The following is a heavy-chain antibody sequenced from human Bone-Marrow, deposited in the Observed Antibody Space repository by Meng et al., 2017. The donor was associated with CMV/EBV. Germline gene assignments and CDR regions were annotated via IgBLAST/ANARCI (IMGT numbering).Heavy chain of an antibody. CDR1: GFTFDDYG. D-gene: IGHD4-11*01. Sequence: GGSLRLSCAASGFTFDDYGMSWVRQTPGKGLEWVSGMNWNGGSTSYADSVKGRFTISRDNAKNSLYLQMNSLRVEDTALYYCAREGDYNGYYYGMDVWGQGTTVTVSS. J-gene: IGHJ6*02. V-gene: IGHV3-20*04. CDR2: MNWNGGST. CDR3: AREGDYNGYYYGMDV.